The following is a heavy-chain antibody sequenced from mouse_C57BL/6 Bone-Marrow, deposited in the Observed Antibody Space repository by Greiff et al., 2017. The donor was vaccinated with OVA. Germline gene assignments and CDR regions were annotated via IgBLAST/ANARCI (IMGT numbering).Heavy chain of an antibody. CDR3: ARVTTVVDYFDY. D-gene: IGHD1-1*01. CDR2: IYPGDGDT. V-gene: IGHV1-80*01. J-gene: IGHJ2*01. Sequence: VQLQQSGAELVKPGASVKISCKASGYAFSSYWMNWVKQRPGTGLEWIGQIYPGDGDTNYNGKFKGKATLTADKSSSTAYMQLSSLTSEDSAVYFCARVTTVVDYFDYWGQGTTLTVSS. CDR1: GYAFSSYW.